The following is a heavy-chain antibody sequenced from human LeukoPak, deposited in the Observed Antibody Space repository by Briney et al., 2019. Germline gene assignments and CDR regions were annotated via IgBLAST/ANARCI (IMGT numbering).Heavy chain of an antibody. V-gene: IGHV4-61*01. CDR2: IYYSGST. Sequence: SQTLSLTCTVSGGSISSGSYYWSWIRQPPGKGLEWIGYIYYSGSTNYNPSLKSRVTMSVDTSENQFSLKVSSVTAADTAVYYCASSFCGGDCYRYYYYYYMEVWGKGTTVTISS. CDR1: GGSISSGSYY. J-gene: IGHJ6*03. D-gene: IGHD2-21*02. CDR3: ASSFCGGDCYRYYYYYYMEV.